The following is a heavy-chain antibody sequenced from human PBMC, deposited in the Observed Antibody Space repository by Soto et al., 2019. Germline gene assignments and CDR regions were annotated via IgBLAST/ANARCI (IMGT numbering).Heavy chain of an antibody. CDR1: GFTFSSYA. V-gene: IGHV3-23*01. J-gene: IGHJ4*02. Sequence: PGGSLRLSCAASGFTFSSYAMSWVRQAPGKGLEWVSAISGSGGSTYYADSVKGRFTISRDNSKNQFSLKLSSVTAADTAVYYCARHSLTVRYFEELLFDYWGQGTLVTVSS. CDR3: ARHSLTVRYFEELLFDY. CDR2: ISGSGGST. D-gene: IGHD3-9*01.